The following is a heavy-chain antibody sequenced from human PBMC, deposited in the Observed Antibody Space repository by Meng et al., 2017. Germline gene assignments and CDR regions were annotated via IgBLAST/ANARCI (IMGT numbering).Heavy chain of an antibody. CDR3: ARDDYSNYLPFDY. CDR1: GGTFNSYA. D-gene: IGHD4-11*01. Sequence: QVEVVHSGPEVKKPGSSVKVSCKASGGTFNSYAISWVRQAPGQGLEWMGGIIPIFGTANYAQKFQGRVTITADESTSTAYMELSSLRSEDTAVYYCARDDYSNYLPFDYWGQGTLVTVSS. CDR2: IIPIFGTA. V-gene: IGHV1-69*01. J-gene: IGHJ4*02.